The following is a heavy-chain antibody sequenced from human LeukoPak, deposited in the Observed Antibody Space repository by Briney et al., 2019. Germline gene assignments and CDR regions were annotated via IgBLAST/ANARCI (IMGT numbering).Heavy chain of an antibody. V-gene: IGHV1-8*01. CDR2: MNPNSGNT. D-gene: IGHD3-10*01. J-gene: IGHJ3*02. CDR1: GFTFSSHD. Sequence: GASVKVSCKASGFTFSSHDYNWVRQATGQGLEWMGWMNPNSGNTGYAQKFQGRVTMTRDTSITTVYMELSSLTSEDTAVYYCARDRGVLLWFGESRTRDAFDIWGQGTMVTVSS. CDR3: ARDRGVLLWFGESRTRDAFDI.